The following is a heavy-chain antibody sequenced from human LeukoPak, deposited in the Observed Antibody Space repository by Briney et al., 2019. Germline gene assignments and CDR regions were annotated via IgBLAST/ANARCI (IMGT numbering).Heavy chain of an antibody. V-gene: IGHV1-8*01. D-gene: IGHD3-22*01. CDR3: VTTNYDSSGYYYNAFDI. Sequence: ASVKVSCKASGYTFTSHDINWVRQATGQGLEWMGWMNPNSGNTGYAQKFQGRVTMTRNTSISTAYMELGSLRSEDTAVYYCVTTNYDSSGYYYNAFDIWGQGTMVTVSS. CDR1: GYTFTSHD. J-gene: IGHJ3*02. CDR2: MNPNSGNT.